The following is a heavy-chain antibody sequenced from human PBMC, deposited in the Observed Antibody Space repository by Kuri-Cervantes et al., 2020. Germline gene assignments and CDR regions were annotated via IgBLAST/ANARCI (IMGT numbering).Heavy chain of an antibody. V-gene: IGHV4-4*07. D-gene: IGHD2-2*01. CDR3: ARKAPDIVVVPAATVYYYYGMDV. Sequence: GSLRLSCTVSGGSISSYYWSWIRQPAGKRLEWIGRIYTSGSTNYNPSLKSRVTISVDTSKNQFSLKLSSVTAADTAVYYCARKAPDIVVVPAATVYYYYGMDVWGQGTTVTVSS. CDR2: IYTSGST. CDR1: GGSISSYY. J-gene: IGHJ6*02.